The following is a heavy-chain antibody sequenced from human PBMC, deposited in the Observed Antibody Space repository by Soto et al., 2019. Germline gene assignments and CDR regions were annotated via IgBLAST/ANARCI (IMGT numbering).Heavy chain of an antibody. J-gene: IGHJ4*02. CDR1: GGSISSYY. V-gene: IGHV4-59*01. Sequence: SETLSLTCTVSGGSISSYYWSWIRQPPGKGLEWIGYIYYSGSTNYNPSLKSRVTISVDTSKNQFSLKLSSVTAADTAVYYCARVDSSGYYYVGVDYWGQGTLVTVSS. D-gene: IGHD3-22*01. CDR2: IYYSGST. CDR3: ARVDSSGYYYVGVDY.